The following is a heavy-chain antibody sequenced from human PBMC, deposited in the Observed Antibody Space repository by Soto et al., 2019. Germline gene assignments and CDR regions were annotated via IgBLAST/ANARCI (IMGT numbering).Heavy chain of an antibody. CDR3: ARSMVNGTYEAFDI. CDR2: IYPGDSDT. D-gene: IGHD2-8*01. CDR1: GYNFNRYW. J-gene: IGHJ3*02. V-gene: IGHV5-51*03. Sequence: EVHLAQSGAEVKKPGESLRISCKGSGYNFNRYWISWVRQMPGKGLEWMGIIYPGDSDTRYSPSLQGQVTISADKSSSVAYVQWSSLQASDTATYYCARSMVNGTYEAFDIWGQGTMVTVSS.